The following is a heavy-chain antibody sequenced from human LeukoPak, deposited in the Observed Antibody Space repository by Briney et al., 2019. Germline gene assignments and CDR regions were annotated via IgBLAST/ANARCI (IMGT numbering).Heavy chain of an antibody. V-gene: IGHV3-21*01. CDR1: GFTFSSHG. CDR2: ISSSSSYI. J-gene: IGHJ3*02. CDR3: ARVRFLEWAPAFDI. Sequence: GGSLRLSCVASGFTFSSHGMNWVRQAPGKGLEWVSSISSSSSYIYYADSVKGRFTISRDNAKNSLYLQMNSLRAEDTAVYYCARVRFLEWAPAFDIWGQGTMVTVSS. D-gene: IGHD3-3*01.